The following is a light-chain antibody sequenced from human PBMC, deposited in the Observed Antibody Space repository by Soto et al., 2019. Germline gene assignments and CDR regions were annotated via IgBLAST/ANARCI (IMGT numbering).Light chain of an antibody. V-gene: IGLV2-14*01. CDR1: SSDVGGYNY. J-gene: IGLJ2*01. CDR3: SSYTSSSTLVV. Sequence: QSVLTQPASVSGSPGQSITISCTGTSSDVGGYNYVSWYQQHPGKAPKLMIYEVSNRPSGVSNRFSGSKSGNTASLTISGLQAEDEADYYCSSYTSSSTLVVFGGGTKLTVV. CDR2: EVS.